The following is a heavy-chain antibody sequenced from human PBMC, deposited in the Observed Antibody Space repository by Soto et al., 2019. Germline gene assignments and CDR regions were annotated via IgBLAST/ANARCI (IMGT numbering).Heavy chain of an antibody. V-gene: IGHV3-15*07. Sequence: GGSLRLSCAASGFTFSNAWMNWVRQAPGKGLEWVGRIKSKTDGGTTDYAAPVKGRFTISRDDSKNTLYLQMNSLKTEDTAVYYCTTDTVDVVVPAAKQVIEMTTVTTGGDFQGNWGQGTLVTVSS. CDR2: IKSKTDGGTT. CDR1: GFTFSNAW. J-gene: IGHJ4*02. D-gene: IGHD2-2*01. CDR3: TTDTVDVVVPAAKQVIEMTTVTTGGDFQGN.